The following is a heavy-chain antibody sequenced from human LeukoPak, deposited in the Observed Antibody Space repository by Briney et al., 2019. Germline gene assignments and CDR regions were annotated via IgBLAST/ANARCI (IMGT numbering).Heavy chain of an antibody. CDR3: GRDPRLGIRGYTYGYIEY. CDR2: INTNTGNP. CDR1: VGTFSRYA. Sequence: ASVKVSCKASVGTFSRYAIRWLRQAPGQGLQWMGRINTNTGNPTYAQGFTGRYVFSLDTSVSTAYLQISGLTADDTAVYFCGRDPRLGIRGYTYGYIEYWGQGTLVTVSS. J-gene: IGHJ4*02. V-gene: IGHV7-4-1*02. D-gene: IGHD5-18*01.